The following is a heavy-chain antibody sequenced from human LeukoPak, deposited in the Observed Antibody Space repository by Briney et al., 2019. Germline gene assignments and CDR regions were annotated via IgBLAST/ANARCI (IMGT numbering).Heavy chain of an antibody. J-gene: IGHJ4*02. CDR3: ATDYYCSGGRCYPPY. D-gene: IGHD2-15*01. CDR2: IGRGSSDI. Sequence: AGGSLRLSCAASGFTFSSYTMIWVRQAPGKGLEWVSSIGRGSSDIHHADSVKGRFTISRDDATNSLYLQMSSLRAEDTAVYSCATDYYCSGGRCYPPYWGQGTLVTVSS. V-gene: IGHV3-21*01. CDR1: GFTFSSYT.